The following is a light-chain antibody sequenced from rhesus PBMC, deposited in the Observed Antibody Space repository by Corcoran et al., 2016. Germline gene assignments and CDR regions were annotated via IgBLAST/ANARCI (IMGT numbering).Light chain of an antibody. CDR2: DVR. Sequence: QAALTQPPSVSGSPGQSVTISCTGTSSDIGNYNYVSWYQQHPGKAPKLMVSDVRKRPSGVSDRFSGSKSGNTTSLTISGLQAEDEADYFCLSYAGIDTFYIFGTGTRLTVL. J-gene: IGLJ1*01. V-gene: IGLV2-23*01. CDR1: SSDIGNYNY. CDR3: LSYAGIDTFYI.